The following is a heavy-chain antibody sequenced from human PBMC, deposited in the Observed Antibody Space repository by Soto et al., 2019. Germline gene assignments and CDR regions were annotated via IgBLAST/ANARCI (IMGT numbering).Heavy chain of an antibody. J-gene: IGHJ5*02. D-gene: IGHD6-13*01. CDR1: GFSFNTRGVG. Sequence: QITLKESGPPLVKPTQTLTLTCTFSGFSFNTRGVGVGWIRQPPGKALEWLGLIYWDADKRYSPSLRNRLTITKDTSKNQVVLTMTNMDPVDTGTYFCAHRRGQSSGWYWFDPWGQGTLVTVSS. CDR3: AHRRGQSSGWYWFDP. V-gene: IGHV2-5*02. CDR2: IYWDADK.